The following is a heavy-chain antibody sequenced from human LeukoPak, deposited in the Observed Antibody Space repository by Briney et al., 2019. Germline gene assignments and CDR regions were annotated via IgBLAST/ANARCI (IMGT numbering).Heavy chain of an antibody. CDR1: GFIFKNYV. J-gene: IGHJ4*02. Sequence: PGGSRRLSCAGSGFIFKNYVMTWVRQAPGRGLDWVSSLSATGDITYYADSVKGRFTVSRDNSNGTVFLQMNSLRAEDTAVYYCAQDSRPLSSSSWFFDSWGQGTLVTVSS. D-gene: IGHD6-13*01. CDR2: LSATGDIT. V-gene: IGHV3-23*01. CDR3: AQDSRPLSSSSWFFDS.